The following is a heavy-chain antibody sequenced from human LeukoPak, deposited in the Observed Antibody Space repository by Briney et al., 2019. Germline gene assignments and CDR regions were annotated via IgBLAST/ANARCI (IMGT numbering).Heavy chain of an antibody. Sequence: SETLSLTCTVSDFSISRGYYWGWIRQPPGKGLECIGTIYHSGTTYYSPSLKTRVTISVDTSKNHFSLKLSSVTAADTAVYYCARRHVEYSSSSDPYYFDYWGQGTLVAVSS. J-gene: IGHJ4*02. CDR1: DFSISRGYY. CDR2: IYHSGTT. V-gene: IGHV4-38-2*02. D-gene: IGHD6-6*01. CDR3: ARRHVEYSSSSDPYYFDY.